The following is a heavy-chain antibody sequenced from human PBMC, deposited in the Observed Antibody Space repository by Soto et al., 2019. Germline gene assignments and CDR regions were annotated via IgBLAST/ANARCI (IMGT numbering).Heavy chain of an antibody. CDR3: ARDPRDILPGYVEFDY. CDR1: GYTFTSYG. V-gene: IGHV1-18*04. J-gene: IGHJ4*02. CDR2: ISAYNGNT. Sequence: QVQLVQSGAEVKKPGASVKVSCKASGYTFTSYGISWVRQAPGQGLEWMGWISAYNGNTNYAQKLQGRVTMTTDTSTSTAYMELRSLRSDDTGVYYCARDPRDILPGYVEFDYWGQGTLVTVSS. D-gene: IGHD3-9*01.